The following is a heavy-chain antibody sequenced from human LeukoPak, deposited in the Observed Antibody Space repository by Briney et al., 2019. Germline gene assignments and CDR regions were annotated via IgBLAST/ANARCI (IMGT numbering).Heavy chain of an antibody. V-gene: IGHV4-30-2*01. Sequence: PSETLSLTCAVSGGSISSGGYSWSWIRQPPGKGLEWIGYIYHSGSTYYNPSLKSRVTISVDRSKNQFSLKLSSVTAADTAVYYCARGGDGSYDILTGYTLDYWGQGTLVTVSS. J-gene: IGHJ4*02. CDR3: ARGGDGSYDILTGYTLDY. D-gene: IGHD3-9*01. CDR2: IYHSGST. CDR1: GGSISSGGYS.